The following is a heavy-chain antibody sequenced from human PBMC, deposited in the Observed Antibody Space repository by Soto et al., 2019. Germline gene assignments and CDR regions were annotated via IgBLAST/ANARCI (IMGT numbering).Heavy chain of an antibody. CDR3: ARGQFDYHYGMDV. CDR1: GYTFISYY. V-gene: IGHV1-46*01. J-gene: IGHJ6*02. CDR2: INPSGGST. Sequence: ASVKVSCKASGYTFISYYMYWVRQAPGQGLEWMGIINPSGGSTTYAQKFQGRVTMTRDTSTSTVYMELSNVRSEDTAVYYCARGQFDYHYGMDVWGQGTTVTVSS.